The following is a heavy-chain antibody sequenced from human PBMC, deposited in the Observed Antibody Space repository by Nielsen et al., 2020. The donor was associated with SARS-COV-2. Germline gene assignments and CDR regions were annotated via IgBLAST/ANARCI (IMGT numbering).Heavy chain of an antibody. V-gene: IGHV3-30*18. CDR3: AKTSYYYMDV. CDR2: ISYDGSNK. Sequence: GGSLRLSCAASGFTFSSYGMHWVRQAPGKGLEWVAVISYDGSNKYYADSVKGRFTISRDNSKNTLYLQMNSLRAEDTAVYYCAKTSYYYMDVWGKGTTVTVSS. D-gene: IGHD2-2*01. J-gene: IGHJ6*03. CDR1: GFTFSSYG.